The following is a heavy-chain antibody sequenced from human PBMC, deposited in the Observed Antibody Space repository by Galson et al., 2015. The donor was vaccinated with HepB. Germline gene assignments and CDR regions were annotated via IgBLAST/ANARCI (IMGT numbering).Heavy chain of an antibody. CDR3: AKGTTDIDS. V-gene: IGHV3-23*01. CDR1: GFSVKNYG. D-gene: IGHD1-1*01. J-gene: IGHJ4*02. Sequence: SLRLSCAASGFSVKNYGMTWVRQAPGKGLEWVSAIGVSAGNTDYADSAKGRFTISRDNSKNTLYLQMNSLRVEDTALYYCAKGTTDIDSWGRGTQVTVSS. CDR2: IGVSAGNT.